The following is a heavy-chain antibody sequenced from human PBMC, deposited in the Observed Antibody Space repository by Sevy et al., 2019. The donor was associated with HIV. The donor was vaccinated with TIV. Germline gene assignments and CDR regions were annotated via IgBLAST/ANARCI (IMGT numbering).Heavy chain of an antibody. CDR3: ARDESNNPRVMNK. V-gene: IGHV3-7*01. J-gene: IGHJ4*02. Sequence: GGSLRLSCAASGFSFSTYWMNWVRQAPGKGLEWVAGIKHDVTEKYYGDSVKGRFTISRDNAKNSLYLQMNSLRDEDTAVYYCARDESNNPRVMNKWGQGTLVTVSS. D-gene: IGHD2-21*01. CDR2: IKHDVTEK. CDR1: GFSFSTYW.